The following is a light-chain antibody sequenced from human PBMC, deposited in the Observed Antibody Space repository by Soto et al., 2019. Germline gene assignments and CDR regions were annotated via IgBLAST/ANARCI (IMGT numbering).Light chain of an antibody. V-gene: IGKV3-11*01. Sequence: ETVLTQSPATLSLSPGERATLSCRASQSISRDLAWYQQKPGQPPRLLICDVSNRATGVPARFSGSGSGTDFTLTISSLEPEDFAVYYCRQRNNWPLTFGQGTKVDIK. CDR2: DVS. CDR3: RQRNNWPLT. J-gene: IGKJ1*01. CDR1: QSISRD.